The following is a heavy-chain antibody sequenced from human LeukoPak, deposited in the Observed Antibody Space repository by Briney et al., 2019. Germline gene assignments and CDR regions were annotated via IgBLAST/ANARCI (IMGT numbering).Heavy chain of an antibody. Sequence: GGSLRLSCAASGFTFDDYTMHWVRQAPGKGLEWVSLISWDGGSTYYADSVKGRFTISRDNSKNSLYLQMNSLRTEDTALYYCAKAAGRGETTRYYFDYWGQGTLVTVSS. D-gene: IGHD1-7*01. V-gene: IGHV3-43*01. CDR1: GFTFDDYT. CDR2: ISWDGGST. CDR3: AKAAGRGETTRYYFDY. J-gene: IGHJ4*02.